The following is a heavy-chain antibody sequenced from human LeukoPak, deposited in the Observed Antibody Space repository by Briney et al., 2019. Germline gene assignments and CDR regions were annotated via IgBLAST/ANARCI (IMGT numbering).Heavy chain of an antibody. CDR1: GFTFSSYS. J-gene: IGHJ3*02. CDR3: ARGRDLGATYAFDI. Sequence: PGGSLRLSCAASGFTFSSYSMNWVRQAPGKGLEWVSYISSSSSTIYYADSVKGRFTISRDNAKNSLYLQMNSLRAEDTAVYYCARGRDLGATYAFDIWGQGTMVTVSS. CDR2: ISSSSSTI. D-gene: IGHD1-26*01. V-gene: IGHV3-48*01.